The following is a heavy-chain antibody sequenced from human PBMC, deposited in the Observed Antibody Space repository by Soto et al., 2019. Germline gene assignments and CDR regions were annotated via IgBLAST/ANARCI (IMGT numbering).Heavy chain of an antibody. D-gene: IGHD6-19*01. CDR1: GGTFSSYT. CDR2: IIPILGIA. CDR3: ARDLGGVAGRFLTWFDP. V-gene: IGHV1-69*08. J-gene: IGHJ5*02. Sequence: QVQLVQSGAAVKKPGSSVKVSCKASGGTFSSYTISWVRQAPGQGPEWMGRIIPILGIANYAQKFQGRVTITADKSTSTAYMELSSLRSEDTAVYYCARDLGGVAGRFLTWFDPFGQETLVTVSS.